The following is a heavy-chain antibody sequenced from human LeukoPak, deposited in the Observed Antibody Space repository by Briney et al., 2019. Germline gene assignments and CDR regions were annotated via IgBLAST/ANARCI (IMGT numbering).Heavy chain of an antibody. D-gene: IGHD3-10*02. CDR3: AKRPAVVRGVIPYVDY. CDR2: ISDSGDRT. V-gene: IGHV3-23*01. Sequence: GGSLRLSCAASGFPFSNYALTWVRQAPGKGLERVSGISDSGDRTYYADSVKGRFTISRDNSKNMLYLQMNSLRVEDTALYYCAKRPAVVRGVIPYVDYWGQGTLVTVSS. CDR1: GFPFSNYA. J-gene: IGHJ4*02.